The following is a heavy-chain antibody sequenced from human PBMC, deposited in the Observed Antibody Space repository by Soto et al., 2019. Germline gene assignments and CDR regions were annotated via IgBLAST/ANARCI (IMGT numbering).Heavy chain of an antibody. Sequence: EVQLVESGGGLVQPGGSLRLSCAASGFTVSSNYMSWVRQAPGKGLEWVSVIYSGGSTYYADSVKGRFTISRDNSKNTLYLQMNSLRAEDTAVYYCASPQGYCSGGSCYSFHYWGQGTLSPSPQ. J-gene: IGHJ4*02. CDR1: GFTVSSNY. CDR3: ASPQGYCSGGSCYSFHY. CDR2: IYSGGST. V-gene: IGHV3-66*01. D-gene: IGHD2-15*01.